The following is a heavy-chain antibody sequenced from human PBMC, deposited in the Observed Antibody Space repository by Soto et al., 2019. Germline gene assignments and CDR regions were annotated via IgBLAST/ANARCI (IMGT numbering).Heavy chain of an antibody. CDR1: GGSISSYY. D-gene: IGHD3-9*01. CDR3: ARGALELRYFDWSPYYFDY. Sequence: SETLSLTCTVSGGSISSYYWSWIRQPPGKGLEWIGYIYYSGSTNYNPSLKSRVTISVDTSKNQFSLKLSFVTAADTAVYYCARGALELRYFDWSPYYFDYWGQGTLVTVSS. J-gene: IGHJ4*02. V-gene: IGHV4-59*01. CDR2: IYYSGST.